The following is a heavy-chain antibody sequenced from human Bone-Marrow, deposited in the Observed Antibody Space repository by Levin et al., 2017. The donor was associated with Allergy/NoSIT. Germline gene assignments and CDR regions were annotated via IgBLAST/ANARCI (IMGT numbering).Heavy chain of an antibody. CDR3: VRGHVGVSP. CDR2: INQDGSER. V-gene: IGHV3-7*01. CDR1: GFSFSDSW. D-gene: IGHD1-26*01. Sequence: GGSLRLSCVASGFSFSDSWMSWVRQAPGKGLEWVANINQDGSERYYVESVKGRFSISRDSAKNSLYLQMNNLRAEDTAMYYCVRGHVGVSPWGQGTLVTVSS. J-gene: IGHJ5*02.